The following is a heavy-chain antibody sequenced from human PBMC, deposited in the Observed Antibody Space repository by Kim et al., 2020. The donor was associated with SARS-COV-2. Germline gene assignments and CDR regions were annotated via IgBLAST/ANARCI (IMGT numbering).Heavy chain of an antibody. Sequence: TYYNPSLKSRVTISVDTSKNQFSLKLSSVTAADTAVYYCASGVGATPFDYWGQGTLVTVSS. CDR2: T. CDR3: ASGVGATPFDY. D-gene: IGHD1-26*01. J-gene: IGHJ4*02. V-gene: IGHV4-39*01.